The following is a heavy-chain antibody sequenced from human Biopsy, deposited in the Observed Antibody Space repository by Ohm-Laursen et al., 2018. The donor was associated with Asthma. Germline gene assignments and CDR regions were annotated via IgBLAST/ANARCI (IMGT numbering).Heavy chain of an antibody. CDR2: ISYDGSSI. J-gene: IGHJ4*02. D-gene: IGHD6-19*01. Sequence: SLRLSCAASRFTYEMHWVRQAPGKGLEWVAVISYDGSSIYYADSVKGRFSISRDNSKNTLSLQMNSLAAEDTAVYYCAREGVAGTHIEDWGQGTLVTVSS. V-gene: IGHV3-30*19. CDR1: RFTYE. CDR3: AREGVAGTHIED.